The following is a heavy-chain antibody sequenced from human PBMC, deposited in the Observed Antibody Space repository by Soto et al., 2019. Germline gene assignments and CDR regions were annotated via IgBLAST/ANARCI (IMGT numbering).Heavy chain of an antibody. CDR1: GGSISKFY. CDR2: VYATGTT. V-gene: IGHV4-4*07. CDR3: VRDGSKSLRDWFDP. J-gene: IGHJ5*02. Sequence: SETLSLTCNVSGGSISKFYWAWIRKTAGNGLEWMGRVYATGTTDYNPSLRSRVAMSVDISKRTFSLRLRSVTGADSGVYYCVRDGSKSLRDWFDPWGQGILVTVSS.